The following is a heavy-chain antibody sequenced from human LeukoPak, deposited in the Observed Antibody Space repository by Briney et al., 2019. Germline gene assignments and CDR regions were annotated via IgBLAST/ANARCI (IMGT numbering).Heavy chain of an antibody. J-gene: IGHJ6*02. V-gene: IGHV3-53*01. CDR1: GFTFSSYA. Sequence: GGSLRLSCAASGFTFSSYAMSWVRQAPGKGLEWVSVIYSGGSTYYADSVKGRFTISRDNSKNTLYLQMNSLRAEDTAVYYCARDPSSQWLIPGVNYYYYGMDVWGQGTTVTVSS. CDR2: IYSGGST. CDR3: ARDPSSQWLIPGVNYYYYGMDV. D-gene: IGHD6-19*01.